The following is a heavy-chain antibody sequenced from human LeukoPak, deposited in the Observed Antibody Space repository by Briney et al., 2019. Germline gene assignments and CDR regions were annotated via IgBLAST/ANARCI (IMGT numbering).Heavy chain of an antibody. CDR2: INAGNGNT. D-gene: IGHD6-13*01. V-gene: IGHV1-3*01. J-gene: IGHJ4*02. CDR1: GYTFTSYA. CDR3: ARYSSSWYGIDY. Sequence: GASVKVSCKASGYTFTSYAMHWVRQAPRQRLEWMGWINAGNGNTKYSQKLQGRVTITRDTSASTAYMELSSLRSEDTAVYYCARYSSSWYGIDYWGQGTLVAVSS.